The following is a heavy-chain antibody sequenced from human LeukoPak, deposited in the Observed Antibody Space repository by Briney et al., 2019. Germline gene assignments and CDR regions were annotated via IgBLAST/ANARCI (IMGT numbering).Heavy chain of an antibody. D-gene: IGHD6-6*01. Sequence: PGGSLRLSCAASGFTFSSYWMSWVRQAPGTGLEWVSSISSSSSYIYYADSVKGRFTISRDNAKNSLYLQMNSLRAEDTAVYYCARERRSSSSEYFQHWGQGTLVTVSS. V-gene: IGHV3-21*01. J-gene: IGHJ1*01. CDR1: GFTFSSYW. CDR2: ISSSSSYI. CDR3: ARERRSSSSEYFQH.